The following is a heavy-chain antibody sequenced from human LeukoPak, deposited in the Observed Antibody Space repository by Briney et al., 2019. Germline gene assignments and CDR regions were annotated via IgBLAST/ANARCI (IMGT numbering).Heavy chain of an antibody. J-gene: IGHJ4*02. Sequence: GASVKVSCKASGGTFSSYAISWVRQAPGQGPEWMGGIIPIFGTANYAQKFQGRVTITADESTSTAYMELSSLRSEDTAVYYCCRDGYNTGDYWGQGTLVTVSS. CDR1: GGTFSSYA. CDR3: CRDGYNTGDY. D-gene: IGHD5-24*01. CDR2: IIPIFGTA. V-gene: IGHV1-69*13.